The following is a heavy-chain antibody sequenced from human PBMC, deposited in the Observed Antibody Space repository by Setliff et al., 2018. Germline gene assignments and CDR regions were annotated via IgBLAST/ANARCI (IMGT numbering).Heavy chain of an antibody. CDR1: GDSLRNDY. CDR3: ARGRLSFGSYGSGNQWKYYYYMDV. Sequence: SETLSLTCHRRVSGDSLRNDYWTWIRQPPGKGLEWIGNMHAGGNINYNPSLKSRVTLSLATSKSQFSLNLTSVTAADTAIYYCARGRLSFGSYGSGNQWKYYYYMDVWGKGTTVTVSS. J-gene: IGHJ6*03. CDR2: MHAGGNI. D-gene: IGHD3-10*01. V-gene: IGHV4-4*08.